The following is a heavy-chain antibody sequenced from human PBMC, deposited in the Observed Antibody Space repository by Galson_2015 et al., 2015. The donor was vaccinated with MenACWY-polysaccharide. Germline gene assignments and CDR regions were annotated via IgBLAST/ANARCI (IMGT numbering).Heavy chain of an antibody. CDR2: IYPGDSDT. J-gene: IGHJ4*02. CDR3: ARQSSGWYMGGLAFFDY. V-gene: IGHV5-51*01. D-gene: IGHD6-19*01. CDR1: GYSFTSYW. Sequence: QSGAEVTKLGESLKISCKGSGYSFTSYWIGWVRQMPGKGLEWMGIIYPGDSDTRYSPSFQGQVTISADKSISTAYLQWSSLKASDTAMYYCARQSSGWYMGGLAFFDYWGQGTLVTVSS.